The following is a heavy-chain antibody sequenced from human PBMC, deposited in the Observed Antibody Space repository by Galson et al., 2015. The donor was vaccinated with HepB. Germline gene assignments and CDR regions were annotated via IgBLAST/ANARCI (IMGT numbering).Heavy chain of an antibody. Sequence: SLRLSCAASGFTVSSNYMSWVRQAPGKGLEWVSVIYSGGSTYYADSVKGRFTISRDNSKNTLYLQMNSLRAEDTAVYYCARAVVPAATDYYYYYMDVWGKGTTVTVSS. CDR2: IYSGGST. J-gene: IGHJ6*03. CDR1: GFTVSSNY. D-gene: IGHD2-2*01. V-gene: IGHV3-53*01. CDR3: ARAVVPAATDYYYYYMDV.